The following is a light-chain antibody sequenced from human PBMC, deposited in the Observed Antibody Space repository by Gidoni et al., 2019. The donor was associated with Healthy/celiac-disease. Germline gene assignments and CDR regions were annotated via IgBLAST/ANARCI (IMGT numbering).Light chain of an antibody. V-gene: IGKV1-5*03. CDR1: QSSSSW. J-gene: IGKJ4*01. CDR2: KAS. Sequence: DIKMTQSPSTLSASVGDRVTITCRASQSSSSWLAWYQQKPGKAPKLLIYKASSLESGVPSRFSGSGSGTEFTLTISSLQPDDFATYYCQQYNSYPLTFGGGTKVEIK. CDR3: QQYNSYPLT.